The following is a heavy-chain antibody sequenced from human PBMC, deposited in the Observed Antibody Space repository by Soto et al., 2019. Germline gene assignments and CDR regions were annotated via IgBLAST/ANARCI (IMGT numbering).Heavy chain of an antibody. CDR1: GGTFSSYA. CDR2: IIPIFGTA. Sequence: QVQLVQSGAEVKKPGSSVKVSCKASGGTFSSYAISWVRQAPGQGLEWMGGIIPIFGTANYAQKFQGRVTITADEXXTTACMELSSLRSEDTAGYYGAGDPRGVDYNWFDPWGQGTLVTVSS. D-gene: IGHD3-10*01. CDR3: AGDPRGVDYNWFDP. V-gene: IGHV1-69*12. J-gene: IGHJ5*02.